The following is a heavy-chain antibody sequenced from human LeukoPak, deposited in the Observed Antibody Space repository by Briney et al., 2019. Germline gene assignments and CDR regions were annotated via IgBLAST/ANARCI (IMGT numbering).Heavy chain of an antibody. J-gene: IGHJ4*02. Sequence: QTGGSLRLSCAASGFTFSTFAMIWVRQPPGKGPEWVSSIFPSGGEIHYADSVRGRFTISRDNSKSTLSLQMNSLRAEDTAIYYCATYRQVLLPFESWGQGTLVTVSS. CDR1: GFTFSTFA. V-gene: IGHV3-23*01. CDR2: IFPSGGEI. CDR3: ATYRQVLLPFES. D-gene: IGHD2-8*02.